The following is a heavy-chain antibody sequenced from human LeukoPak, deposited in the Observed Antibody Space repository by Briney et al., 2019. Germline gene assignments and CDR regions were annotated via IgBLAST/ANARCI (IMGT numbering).Heavy chain of an antibody. Sequence: SETLSLTCTVSGGSISISSYYWGWIRQPPGKGLEWIGMIHYSGRTYYNTSLMSRVTISVDTSKDQFSLKLTSASAADTAVYYCARLPVYSSGWQADFWGQGTLVTVSS. CDR3: ARLPVYSSGWQADF. V-gene: IGHV4-39*01. CDR1: GGSISISSYY. J-gene: IGHJ4*02. CDR2: IHYSGRT. D-gene: IGHD6-19*01.